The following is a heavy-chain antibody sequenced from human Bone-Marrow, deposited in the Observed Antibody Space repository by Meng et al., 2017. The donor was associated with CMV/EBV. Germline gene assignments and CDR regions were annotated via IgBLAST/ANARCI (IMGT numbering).Heavy chain of an antibody. V-gene: IGHV3-30*02. CDR2: IRYDGSNK. CDR1: GFTFSSYG. CDR3: AKDLNYDFWSGYTSDY. J-gene: IGHJ4*02. D-gene: IGHD3-3*01. Sequence: GGSLRLSCAASGFTFSSYGMHWVRQAPGKGLEWVAFIRYDGSNKYYADSVKGRFTISRDNSKNTLYLQMNSLRAEDTAVYYCAKDLNYDFWSGYTSDYWGQGTLVTVSS.